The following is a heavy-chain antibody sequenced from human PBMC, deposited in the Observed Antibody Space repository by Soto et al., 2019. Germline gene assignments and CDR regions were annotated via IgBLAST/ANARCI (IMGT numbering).Heavy chain of an antibody. CDR3: ARQKNRSYGMDV. CDR2: IYPGDSDI. Sequence: ESLTSTSTGSGDIFSPYWIGWVRQMPGKGLEWMGIIYPGDSDIRYSPSFQGQVSISVDKSISPAYLQWSSLKASDTAMYYCARQKNRSYGMDVWGQGTTVTVSS. V-gene: IGHV5-51*01. J-gene: IGHJ6*02. D-gene: IGHD3-10*01. CDR1: GDIFSPYW.